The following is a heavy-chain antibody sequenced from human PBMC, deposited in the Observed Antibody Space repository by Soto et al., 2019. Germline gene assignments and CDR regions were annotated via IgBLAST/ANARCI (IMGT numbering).Heavy chain of an antibody. Sequence: EVQLVESGGGLIQPGGSLRLSCAASGLTFSSYTMTWVRQAPEKGLEWISYISSRSGVIYYADSVKGRFTISRDNTKNSLYLQMNSLRAEDTAVYYCATSVGNSDGYSKFEYWGQGTLVSVSS. CDR2: ISSRSGVI. V-gene: IGHV3-48*04. D-gene: IGHD6-19*01. CDR3: ATSVGNSDGYSKFEY. CDR1: GLTFSSYT. J-gene: IGHJ4*02.